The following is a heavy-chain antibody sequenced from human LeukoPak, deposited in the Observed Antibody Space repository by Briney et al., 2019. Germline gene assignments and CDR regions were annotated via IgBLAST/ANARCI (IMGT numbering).Heavy chain of an antibody. D-gene: IGHD3-22*01. J-gene: IGHJ3*02. CDR3: AKGLSDYYDSSGYYYRPVNDAFDI. CDR2: ISGSGGST. Sequence: SGGSLRLSCAASGFTFTNYAMSWVRQVSGKGLEWVSVISGSGGSTYYADSVKGRFIISRDNSKNTLYLQMESLRAEDTAVYYCAKGLSDYYDSSGYYYRPVNDAFDIWGQGTVVTVSS. CDR1: GFTFTNYA. V-gene: IGHV3-23*01.